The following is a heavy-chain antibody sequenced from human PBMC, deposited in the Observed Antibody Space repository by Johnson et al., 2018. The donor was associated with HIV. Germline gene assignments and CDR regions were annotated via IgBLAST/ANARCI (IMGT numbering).Heavy chain of an antibody. CDR2: INHSGSAI. CDR3: ASNIVRAGVVAFDI. Sequence: QVQLVESGGGLVKPGGSLRLSCAASGFTFSNYWMSWVRQAPGKGLEWVSYINHSGSAIYYADSVKGRFTISRDNAKNSLYLQMNSLKAEDTAVYYCASNIVRAGVVAFDIWGQGTMVTVSS. J-gene: IGHJ3*02. V-gene: IGHV3-11*01. D-gene: IGHD2-15*01. CDR1: GFTFSNYW.